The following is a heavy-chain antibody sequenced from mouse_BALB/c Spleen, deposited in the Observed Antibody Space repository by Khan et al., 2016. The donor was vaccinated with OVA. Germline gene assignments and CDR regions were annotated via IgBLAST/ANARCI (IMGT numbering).Heavy chain of an antibody. CDR3: ARNSYMYDFAY. Sequence: QVQLKESGPGLVQPSQSLSITCTVSGFSLTTYGVHWVRQSPGKGLEWLGVIWSGGSTDYDAAFISRLSISKDNSKSQVFFNMNSLQGDDTAMYYCARNSYMYDFAYWGQGTLVTVSA. D-gene: IGHD2-14*01. CDR2: IWSGGST. J-gene: IGHJ3*01. CDR1: GFSLTTYG. V-gene: IGHV2-4-1*01.